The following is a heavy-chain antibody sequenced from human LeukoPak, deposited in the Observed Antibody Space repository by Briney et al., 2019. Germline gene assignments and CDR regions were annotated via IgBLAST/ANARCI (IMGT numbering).Heavy chain of an antibody. CDR1: GFTFSSYW. CDR2: INTDGTVA. Sequence: GGSLRLSCAASGFTFSSYWMHWVRQAPGKGLVWVSRINTDGTVANYADSVKGRFTISRDNARNTQYLQMNSLRAEDTAVYFCGRDLVAGSGSLDDWGQGTLVIVSS. J-gene: IGHJ4*02. D-gene: IGHD3-10*01. CDR3: GRDLVAGSGSLDD. V-gene: IGHV3-74*01.